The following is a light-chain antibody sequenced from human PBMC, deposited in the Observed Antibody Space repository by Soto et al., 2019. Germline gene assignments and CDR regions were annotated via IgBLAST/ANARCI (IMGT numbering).Light chain of an antibody. CDR1: XXDXGGYNY. J-gene: IGLJ1*01. CDR3: SSYTSSSTLYV. Sequence: QSALTQPASXXXXXXQSITISCTGTXXDXGGYNYVSWYQQHPGKAPKLMIYEVSNRPSGVSNRFSGSKSGNTASLTISGLQAEDEADYYCSSYTSSSTLYVFGTGTKLTVL. V-gene: IGLV2-14*01. CDR2: EVS.